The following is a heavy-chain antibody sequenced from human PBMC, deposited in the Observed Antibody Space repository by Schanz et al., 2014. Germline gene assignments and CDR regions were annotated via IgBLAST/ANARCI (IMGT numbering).Heavy chain of an antibody. J-gene: IGHJ3*02. CDR2: ISSGGGST. CDR1: GFAFSSYG. CDR3: ARKMKLGVYGGKGHDSLDI. D-gene: IGHD4-17*01. V-gene: IGHV3-23*04. Sequence: EVQLVESGGGLVQPGGSLRLSCLASGFAFSSYGMNWLRQAPGKGLEWVSSISSGGGSTYYADSVKGRFTISRDNSKNTLYLQMNTLRAEDTAVYYCARKMKLGVYGGKGHDSLDIWGRGTMVTVSS.